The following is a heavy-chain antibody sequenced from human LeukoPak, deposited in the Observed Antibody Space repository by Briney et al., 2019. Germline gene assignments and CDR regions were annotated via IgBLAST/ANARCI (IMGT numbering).Heavy chain of an antibody. J-gene: IGHJ4*02. Sequence: SETLSLTCTVSGGSISSYYWSWIRQPPGKGLEWIGYIYYSGSTNYNPSLKSRVTISVDRSKNQFSLKLSSVTAADTAVYYCARAYSYGHFDYWGQGTLVTVSS. CDR1: GGSISSYY. CDR2: IYYSGST. V-gene: IGHV4-59*12. CDR3: ARAYSYGHFDY. D-gene: IGHD5-18*01.